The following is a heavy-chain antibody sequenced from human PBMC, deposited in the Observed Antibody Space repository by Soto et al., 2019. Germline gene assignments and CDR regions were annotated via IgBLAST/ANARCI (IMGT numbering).Heavy chain of an antibody. V-gene: IGHV4-30-2*01. CDR2: IFHGGST. Sequence: SETLSLTCAISGAPITWGDYSWNWIRQPPGKGLEWIGYIFHGGSTYYNPSLRSRVTISVDRSRTQFSLKMSSVTAADTAVYYCARGAPRGAIHDFDSWGQGSLVTVSS. D-gene: IGHD3-10*01. J-gene: IGHJ4*02. CDR3: ARGAPRGAIHDFDS. CDR1: GAPITWGDYS.